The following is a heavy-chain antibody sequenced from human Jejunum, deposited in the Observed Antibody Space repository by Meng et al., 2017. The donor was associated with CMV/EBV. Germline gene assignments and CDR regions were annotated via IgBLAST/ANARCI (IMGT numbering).Heavy chain of an antibody. CDR3: AREDDYRNFFDY. CDR1: GFTFSNYA. J-gene: IGHJ4*02. V-gene: IGHV3-30-3*01. Sequence: CAAYGFTFSNYALHWVRQAPGKGLEWVTVMSYDGSNKYYADSVKGRFTISRDSSKNTLYLLMNSLRPEDTAVYYCAREDDYRNFFDYWGQGTLVTVSS. D-gene: IGHD4-11*01. CDR2: MSYDGSNK.